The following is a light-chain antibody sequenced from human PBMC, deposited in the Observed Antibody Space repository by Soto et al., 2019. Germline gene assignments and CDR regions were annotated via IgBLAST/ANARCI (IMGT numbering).Light chain of an antibody. J-gene: IGKJ1*01. CDR1: QSVSSSH. Sequence: EIVLTQSPGTLSLSPGERATLSCRASQSVSSSHLAWYQQKPGQAPRLLIYAASSRATGTPDRFSGSGSGTDFSLTISRLEPEDFAVYYCQQYGSFPRTFGQGTKVEIK. V-gene: IGKV3-20*01. CDR2: AAS. CDR3: QQYGSFPRT.